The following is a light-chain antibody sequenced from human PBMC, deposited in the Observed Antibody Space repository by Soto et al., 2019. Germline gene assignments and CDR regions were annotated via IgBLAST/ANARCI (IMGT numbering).Light chain of an antibody. J-gene: IGLJ2*01. CDR1: SSNIGAGYD. CDR3: QSYDSSPWV. Sequence: QPVLTQPPSVSGAPGQRVTISCTGSSSNIGAGYDVHWYQQLPGTAPKLLIYGNSNRPSGVPDRFSGSKSGTSASLAITGLQAEDEADYYCQSYDSSPWVFGGGTKVTVL. CDR2: GNS. V-gene: IGLV1-40*01.